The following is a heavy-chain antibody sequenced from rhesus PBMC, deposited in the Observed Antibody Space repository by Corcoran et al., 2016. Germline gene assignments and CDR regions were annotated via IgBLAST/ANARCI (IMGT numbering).Heavy chain of an antibody. CDR2: IYWDDDK. D-gene: IGHD6-19*01. J-gene: IGHJ4*01. CDR3: ARRQSLAADPVGFDY. V-gene: IGHV2-1*01. CDR1: GFSLSTSGMG. Sequence: QVTLKESGPALVKPTQTLTLTCTFSGFSLSTSGMGVGWIRQPPGKHLEGLAHIYWDDDKRSSTSLKSRLTISKDTSKNQVVLTMTNMDPVDTATYYCARRQSLAADPVGFDYWGQGVLVTVSS.